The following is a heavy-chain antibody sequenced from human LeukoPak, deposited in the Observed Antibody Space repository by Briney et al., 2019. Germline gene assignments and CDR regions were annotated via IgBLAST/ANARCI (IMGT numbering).Heavy chain of an antibody. CDR1: GDSVSSNSAA. CDR3: ARGKGGSSVFWFDR. CDR2: TYYESKWYN. Sequence: SQTLSLTCAISGDSVSSNSAAWTWLRQSPSRGLEWLGRTYYESKWYNDYAVSVKSQIAINPDTSQNQFSLQLTSVSPEDTAVYYCARGKGGSSVFWFDRWGQGILVTVSS. D-gene: IGHD6-6*01. J-gene: IGHJ5*02. V-gene: IGHV6-1*01.